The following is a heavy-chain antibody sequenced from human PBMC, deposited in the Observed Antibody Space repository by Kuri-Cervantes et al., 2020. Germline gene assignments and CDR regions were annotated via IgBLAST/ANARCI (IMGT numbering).Heavy chain of an antibody. D-gene: IGHD4-17*01. CDR1: GFTFSSYA. Sequence: LSLTCAASGFTFSSYAMSWVRQAPGKGLEWVSAISGSGGSTYYADSVKGRFTISRDNSKNTLYLQMNSLRAEDTAVYYCARGDGDYFSFDYWGQGTLVTVSS. J-gene: IGHJ4*02. CDR3: ARGDGDYFSFDY. V-gene: IGHV3-23*01. CDR2: ISGSGGST.